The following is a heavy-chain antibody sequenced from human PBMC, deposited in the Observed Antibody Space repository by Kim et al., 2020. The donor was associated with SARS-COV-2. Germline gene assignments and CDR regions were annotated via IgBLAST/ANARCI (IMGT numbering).Heavy chain of an antibody. D-gene: IGHD3-9*01. J-gene: IGHJ6*02. CDR3: ARGKPVILTGLMDV. CDR1: GYTFTSYD. Sequence: ASVKVSCKASGYTFTSYDINWVRQATGQGLEWMGWMNPNSGNTGYAQKFQGRGTMTRNTSISTAYMELSSLRSEDTAVYYCARGKPVILTGLMDVWGQGTTGTVSS. CDR2: MNPNSGNT. V-gene: IGHV1-8*01.